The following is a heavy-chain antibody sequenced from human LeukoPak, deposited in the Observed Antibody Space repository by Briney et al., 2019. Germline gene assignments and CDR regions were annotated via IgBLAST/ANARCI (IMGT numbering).Heavy chain of an antibody. D-gene: IGHD2-15*01. CDR3: ARQWYY. Sequence: SETLSLTCTVSGVSISSSTYYWGWIRQPPGKGLEWIGSIYYSGSTYSNPSLKSRVTISVDTSKNQFSLELSSVTAADTAVYFCARQWYYWGQGTLVTVSS. CDR1: GVSISSSTYY. V-gene: IGHV4-39*01. J-gene: IGHJ4*02. CDR2: IYYSGST.